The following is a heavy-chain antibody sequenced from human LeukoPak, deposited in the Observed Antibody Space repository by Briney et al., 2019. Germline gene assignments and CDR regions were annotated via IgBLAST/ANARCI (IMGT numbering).Heavy chain of an antibody. CDR3: ARDGTAAGLYFDL. J-gene: IGHJ4*01. CDR2: IRQDGSEK. CDR1: GFTFTDYW. D-gene: IGHD6-13*01. Sequence: GGSLRLSCEVSGFTFTDYWMNWVRQAPGKGPEWVASIRQDGSEKTYVDSVKGRFTISRDNTKNSLSLQLYGLRAEDTAVYYCARDGTAAGLYFDLWGQATLVTVSS. V-gene: IGHV3-7*01.